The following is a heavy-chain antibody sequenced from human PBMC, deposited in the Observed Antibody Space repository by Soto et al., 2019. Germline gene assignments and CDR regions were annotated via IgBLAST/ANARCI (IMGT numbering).Heavy chain of an antibody. CDR3: SRAIGVGASRDLEY. J-gene: IGHJ4*02. CDR1: GFTLSTYS. D-gene: IGHD1-26*01. Sequence: EVLLVESGGTLVQPGGSLRLSCAASGFTLSTYSMNWVRQAPGKGLEWVSYISSSGGTMFYADSVKGRFTISRDNAKNSLYLQMNSLRDEDTAVYYCSRAIGVGASRDLEYWGQGTLVTVSS. CDR2: ISSSGGTM. V-gene: IGHV3-48*02.